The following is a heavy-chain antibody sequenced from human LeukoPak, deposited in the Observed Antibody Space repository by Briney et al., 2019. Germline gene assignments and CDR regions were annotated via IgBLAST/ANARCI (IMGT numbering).Heavy chain of an antibody. J-gene: IGHJ4*02. V-gene: IGHV3-11*01. CDR3: ARHQRASQYYFDY. Sequence: PGGSLRLSCAASGFTFSDYYMSWIRQAPGKGLEWVSYISSSDSTIYYTDSVKGRFTISRDNAKNSLYLQMNSLRAEDTAVYYCARHQRASQYYFDYWGQGILVTVSS. CDR2: ISSSDSTI. CDR1: GFTFSDYY.